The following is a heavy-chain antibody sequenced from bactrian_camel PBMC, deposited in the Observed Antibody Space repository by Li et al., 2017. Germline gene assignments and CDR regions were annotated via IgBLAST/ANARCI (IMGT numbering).Heavy chain of an antibody. CDR1: GRTYSKWC. CDR2: IISGHGTT. J-gene: IGHJ6*01. Sequence: HVQLVESGGGSEQAGGSLRLSCAASGRTYSKWCMGWLRQSPGKEREGVAWIISGHGTTTYADSVKGRFTISEDNAKNTIDLQMNSLKPEDTATYYCAANTASVLCREWFSRAAFDYWGQGTQVTVS. CDR3: AANTASVLCREWFSRAAFDY. D-gene: IGHD2*01. V-gene: IGHV3S68*01.